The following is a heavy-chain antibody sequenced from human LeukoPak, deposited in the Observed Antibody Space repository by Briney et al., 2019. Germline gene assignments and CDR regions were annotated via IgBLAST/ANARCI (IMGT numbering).Heavy chain of an antibody. CDR1: GFIFTDYW. CDR2: INKDGSEK. CDR3: ARSRGSSSSHEYNFVY. V-gene: IGHV3-7*01. D-gene: IGHD6-13*01. Sequence: PGGSLRLSCAASGFIFTDYWMYWVRQPPGRGLAWVGKINKDGSEKTNVDSVNGRFTIYMDNATNSLYRQMMSLRAADTAVYYWARSRGSSSSHEYNFVYWGQGTLVTVSS. J-gene: IGHJ4*02.